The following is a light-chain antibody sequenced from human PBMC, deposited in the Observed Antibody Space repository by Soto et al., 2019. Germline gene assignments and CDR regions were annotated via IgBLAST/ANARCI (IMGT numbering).Light chain of an antibody. Sequence: QSVLTQPPSVSGAPGQRVTISCTGSSSNIGAGYDVHWYQQLPGTAPKLLIYGNSNRPSGVPDRFSGSKSGTSASLAITGLQAEDEADYSCQSYDSGLRYVFGSGTKLTVL. CDR3: QSYDSGLRYV. CDR2: GNS. V-gene: IGLV1-40*01. CDR1: SSNIGAGYD. J-gene: IGLJ1*01.